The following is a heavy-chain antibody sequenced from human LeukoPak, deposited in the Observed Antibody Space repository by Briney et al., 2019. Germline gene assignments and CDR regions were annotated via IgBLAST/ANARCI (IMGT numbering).Heavy chain of an antibody. CDR3: ARGRGKKVVAARLFDY. Sequence: ASVKVSCKASGYTFTGYYMHWVRQATGQGLEWMGWMNPNSGNTGYAQKFQGRVTITRNTSISTAYMELSSLRSEDTAVYYCARGRGKKVVAARLFDYWGQGTLVTVSS. CDR1: GYTFTGYY. CDR2: MNPNSGNT. D-gene: IGHD6-6*01. J-gene: IGHJ4*02. V-gene: IGHV1-8*03.